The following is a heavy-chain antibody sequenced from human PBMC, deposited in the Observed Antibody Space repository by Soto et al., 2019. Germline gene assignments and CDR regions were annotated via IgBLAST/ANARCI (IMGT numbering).Heavy chain of an antibody. CDR2: IWYDGTQK. Sequence: PGGSLRLSCEASGFTFNTYSMHWVRQPPGKGLEWLAAIWYDGTQKYYADSVKGRFIIARDNSKKTRYLERNSLRAEDTAVYYCARAGGTTVTGLWHFDSWGQGTLVTVSS. CDR1: GFTFNTYS. V-gene: IGHV3-33*01. J-gene: IGHJ4*02. D-gene: IGHD4-17*01. CDR3: ARAGGTTVTGLWHFDS.